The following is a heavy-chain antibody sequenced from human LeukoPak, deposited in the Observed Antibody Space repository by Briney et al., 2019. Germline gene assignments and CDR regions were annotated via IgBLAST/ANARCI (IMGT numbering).Heavy chain of an antibody. CDR2: ISYDGSNK. D-gene: IGHD6-13*01. CDR1: GFTFSSYG. CDR3: AKDSALSAASYYFDY. V-gene: IGHV3-30*18. J-gene: IGHJ4*02. Sequence: PGGSLRLSCAASGFTFSSYGMHWVRQAPGRGLEWVAVISYDGSNKYYADSVKGRFTISRDNSKNTLYLQMNSLRAEDTAVYYCAKDSALSAASYYFDYWGQGTLVTVSS.